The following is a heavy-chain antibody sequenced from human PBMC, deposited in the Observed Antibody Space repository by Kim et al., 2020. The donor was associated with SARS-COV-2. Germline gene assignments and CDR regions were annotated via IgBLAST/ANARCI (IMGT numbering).Heavy chain of an antibody. CDR2: ISWNSGSI. CDR3: AKDIRGDFWSGYVDY. V-gene: IGHV3-9*01. Sequence: GGSLRLSCAASGFTFGDYAMHWVRQAPGKGLEWVSGISWNSGSIGYADSVKGRFTISRDNAKNSLYLQMNSLRAEDTALYYCAKDIRGDFWSGYVDYWGQGTLVTVSS. CDR1: GFTFGDYA. D-gene: IGHD3-3*01. J-gene: IGHJ4*02.